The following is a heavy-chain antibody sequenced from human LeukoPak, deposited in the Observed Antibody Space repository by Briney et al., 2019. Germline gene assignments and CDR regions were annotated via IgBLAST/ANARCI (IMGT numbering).Heavy chain of an antibody. V-gene: IGHV3-48*03. CDR1: GFTFSSYE. CDR2: ISSSGSTI. Sequence: GGSLRLSCAASGFTFSSYEMNWVRQAPGKGLEWVSYISSSGSTIYYADSVKGRFTISRDNAKNSLYLQMNSLRAEDTAVYYCAREDQDGYNGDYWGQGTLVTVSS. J-gene: IGHJ4*02. D-gene: IGHD5-24*01. CDR3: AREDQDGYNGDY.